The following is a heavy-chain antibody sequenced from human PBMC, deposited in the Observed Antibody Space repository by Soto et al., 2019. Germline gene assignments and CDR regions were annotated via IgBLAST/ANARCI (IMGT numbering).Heavy chain of an antibody. CDR1: GYTFTSYG. D-gene: IGHD3-10*01. J-gene: IGHJ5*02. CDR2: ISAYNGKT. Sequence: QVQLVQSGAEVKKPGASVKVSCKASGYTFTSYGISWVRQAPGQGLESMGWISAYNGKTNYAQKLQGRVTMTTDTAPSTAYMELRSLRADDTAVYYCARLLGAPNWFDPWGQGTLVTVSS. V-gene: IGHV1-18*01. CDR3: ARLLGAPNWFDP.